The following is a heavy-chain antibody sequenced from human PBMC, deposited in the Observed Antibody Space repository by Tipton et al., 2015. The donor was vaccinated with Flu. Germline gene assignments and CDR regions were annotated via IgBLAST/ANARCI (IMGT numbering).Heavy chain of an antibody. CDR1: GGSLSSYY. V-gene: IGHV4-4*07. CDR2: IYTSGAT. Sequence: TLSLNCTVSGGSLSSYYWSWIRQPAGKGLEWIGRIYTSGATNYNLSLQSRLTMSVDASKQKFSLKLSSVTAADTAVYYCAGGTGSGTFMIFDLWGQGTLVTVSS. D-gene: IGHD3-10*01. CDR3: AGGTGSGTFMIFDL. J-gene: IGHJ4*02.